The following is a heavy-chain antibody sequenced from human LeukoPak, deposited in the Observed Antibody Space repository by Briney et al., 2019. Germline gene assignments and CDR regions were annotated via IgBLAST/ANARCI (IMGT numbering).Heavy chain of an antibody. V-gene: IGHV3-30*02. J-gene: IGHJ4*02. CDR2: VRYDGSNE. CDR3: TKVTSGG. Sequence: GGSLRLSCAASGFVFSDYGMHWVRQAPGKGLEWVAFVRYDGSNEYYADSMKGRFSISRDNSKNTLYLQMNSLRVEDTAVYYCTKVTSGGWGQGTLVTVSS. CDR1: GFVFSDYG. D-gene: IGHD3-10*01.